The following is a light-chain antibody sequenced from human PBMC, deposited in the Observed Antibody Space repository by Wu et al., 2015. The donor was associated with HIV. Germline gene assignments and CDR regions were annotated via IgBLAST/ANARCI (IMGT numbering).Light chain of an antibody. Sequence: EIVLTQSPGTLSLSPGERATLSCRANQTVASSHLAWYQQKPGQAPRLLIYSASSRATGIPDRFSGSGSRRDFTLTISSLEPEDFAVYFCQQFRTFSPGTKVDIK. CDR3: QQFRT. CDR2: SAS. J-gene: IGKJ3*01. CDR1: QTVASSH. V-gene: IGKV3-20*01.